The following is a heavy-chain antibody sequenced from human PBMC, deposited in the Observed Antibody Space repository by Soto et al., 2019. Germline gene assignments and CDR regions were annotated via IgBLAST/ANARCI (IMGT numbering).Heavy chain of an antibody. V-gene: IGHV1-69*04. CDR3: ASIYGSGYRAFDY. J-gene: IGHJ4*02. Sequence: QVQLVQSGAEVKRPGSSVKVSCKASGDTFNFYSINWVRQAPGLGLEWMGRVNPIVSMSNYAQRFQGRVTMTADKSTSTDYMELSVLRSEDTAIYYCASIYGSGYRAFDYWGQAALVTVSS. CDR1: GDTFNFYS. CDR2: VNPIVSMS. D-gene: IGHD3-10*01.